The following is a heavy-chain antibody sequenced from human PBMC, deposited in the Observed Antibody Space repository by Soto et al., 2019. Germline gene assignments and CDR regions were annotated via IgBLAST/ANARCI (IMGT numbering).Heavy chain of an antibody. CDR1: GGSISSYY. V-gene: IGHV4-59*01. Sequence: TSETLSLTCTVSGGSISSYYWSWIRQPPGKGLEWIGYIYYSGSTNYNPSLKSRVTISVDTSKNQFSLKLSSVTAADTAVYYCARGGSGSFPRHPFDYWGQGTLVTVSS. CDR2: IYYSGST. CDR3: ARGGSGSFPRHPFDY. J-gene: IGHJ4*02. D-gene: IGHD1-26*01.